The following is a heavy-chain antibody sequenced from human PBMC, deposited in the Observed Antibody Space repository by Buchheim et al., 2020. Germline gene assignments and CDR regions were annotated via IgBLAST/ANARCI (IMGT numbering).Heavy chain of an antibody. CDR1: GFTFSSYG. CDR3: AKDLSVAGYYYYGMDV. Sequence: QVQLVESGGGVVQPGRSLRLSCAASGFTFSSYGMHWVRQAPGKGLEWVAVISYDGSNKYYADSVKGRFTIHRDNSKNTLYLQMNSLRAEDTAVYYCAKDLSVAGYYYYGMDVWGQGTT. CDR2: ISYDGSNK. D-gene: IGHD6-19*01. J-gene: IGHJ6*02. V-gene: IGHV3-30*18.